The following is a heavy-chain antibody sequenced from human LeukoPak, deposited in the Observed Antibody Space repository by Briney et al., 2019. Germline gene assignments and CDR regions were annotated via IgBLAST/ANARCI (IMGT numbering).Heavy chain of an antibody. Sequence: PGRSLRLSCAGSGFSFSWYALHWVRQAPGKGLEWVAVISSDESSKYYGDSVKGRFTISRDNSVNTLYLQMDSLRPEDTAVYYCARDLRGASGSNSFVDYWGQGTLVTVSS. CDR3: ARDLRGASGSNSFVDY. V-gene: IGHV3-30*04. J-gene: IGHJ4*02. CDR2: ISSDESSK. D-gene: IGHD2/OR15-2a*01. CDR1: GFSFSWYA.